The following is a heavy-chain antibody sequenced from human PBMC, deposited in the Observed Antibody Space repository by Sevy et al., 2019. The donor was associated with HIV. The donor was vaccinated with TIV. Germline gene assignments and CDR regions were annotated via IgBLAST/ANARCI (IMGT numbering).Heavy chain of an antibody. D-gene: IGHD6-13*01. Sequence: ASVKVSCEASGYTFTSYGISWVRQAPGQGLEWMGWISAYNGNTNYAQKLQGRVTMTTDTSTSTAYMELRSLRSDDTAVYYCARERQQLGPFDYWGQGTLVTVSS. V-gene: IGHV1-18*01. CDR3: ARERQQLGPFDY. J-gene: IGHJ4*02. CDR2: ISAYNGNT. CDR1: GYTFTSYG.